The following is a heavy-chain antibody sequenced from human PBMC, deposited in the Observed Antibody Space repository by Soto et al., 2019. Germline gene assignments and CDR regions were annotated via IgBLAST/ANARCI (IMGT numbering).Heavy chain of an antibody. D-gene: IGHD6-19*01. V-gene: IGHV3-23*01. J-gene: IGHJ4*02. CDR1: GFTFSSYA. Sequence: PGGSLRLSCAASGFTFSSYAMSWVRQAPGKGLEWVSAISGSGGSTYYADSVKGRFTISRDNSKNTLYLQMNSLKAEDTAVYYWAKSLRALSSGLGYGGQETLVPVSS. CDR2: ISGSGGST. CDR3: AKSLRALSSGLGY.